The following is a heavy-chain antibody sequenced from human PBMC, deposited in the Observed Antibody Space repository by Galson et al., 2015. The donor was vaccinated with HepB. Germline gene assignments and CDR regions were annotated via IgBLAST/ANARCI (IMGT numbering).Heavy chain of an antibody. D-gene: IGHD3-22*01. Sequence: SLRLSCAASGFTVSSNHMSWVRQAPGKGLEWVSVIYSGGSTFYADSVKGRFTISRDNSKNTLYLQMNSLRAEDTATYFCTRDIPKWKKYESSSFDYWGQGTVVKVSS. CDR1: GFTVSSNH. V-gene: IGHV3-53*01. CDR3: TRDIPKWKKYESSSFDY. J-gene: IGHJ4*02. CDR2: IYSGGST.